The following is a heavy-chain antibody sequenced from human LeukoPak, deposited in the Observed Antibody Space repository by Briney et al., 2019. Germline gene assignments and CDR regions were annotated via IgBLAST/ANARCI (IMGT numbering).Heavy chain of an antibody. CDR1: GGSISSYY. CDR3: ARVLYCGGDCYFFDY. CDR2: IYYSGST. Sequence: SETLSLTCTVSGGSISSYYWSWIRQPPGKGLEWIGYIYYSGSTNYNPSLKSRVTISVDTSKNQFSLKLSSVTAADTAVYYCARVLYCGGDCYFFDYWGQGTLVTVSS. D-gene: IGHD2-21*02. J-gene: IGHJ4*02. V-gene: IGHV4-59*01.